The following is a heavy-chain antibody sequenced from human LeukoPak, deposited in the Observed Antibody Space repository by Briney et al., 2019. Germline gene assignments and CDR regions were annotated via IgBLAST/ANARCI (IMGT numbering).Heavy chain of an antibody. CDR1: GFTVSSNY. CDR2: IYSGGST. J-gene: IGHJ4*02. CDR3: ARDTYYYDSSGSE. D-gene: IGHD3-22*01. V-gene: IGHV3-66*01. Sequence: GGSLRLSCAASGFTVSSNYMSWVRQAPGKGLEWVSVIYSGGSTYYAGSVKGRFTISRDNSKNTLYLQMNSLRAEDTAVYYCARDTYYYDSSGSEWGQGTLVTVSS.